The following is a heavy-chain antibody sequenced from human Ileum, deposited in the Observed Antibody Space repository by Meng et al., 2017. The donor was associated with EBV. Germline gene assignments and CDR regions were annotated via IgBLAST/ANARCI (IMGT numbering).Heavy chain of an antibody. CDR3: VRDSPHANFDY. Sequence: EVPLVESGGGLVQPWGSLRLSCAASGFSFSSYWMHWVRQAPGKGLVWVSHIDNDGTTTNYADSVKGRFTVSRDNAKSTLDLQMNSLRVDDTGVYFCVRDSPHANFDYWGQGALVTVSS. CDR2: IDNDGTTT. D-gene: IGHD2-8*01. V-gene: IGHV3-74*01. CDR1: GFSFSSYW. J-gene: IGHJ4*02.